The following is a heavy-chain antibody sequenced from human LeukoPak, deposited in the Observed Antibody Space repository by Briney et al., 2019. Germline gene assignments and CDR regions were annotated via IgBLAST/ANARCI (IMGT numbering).Heavy chain of an antibody. D-gene: IGHD5-24*01. V-gene: IGHV4-39*07. CDR2: IYHSGST. Sequence: KPSETLSLTCTVSGGSITRSNYYWVWIRQPPGKGLEWIGSIYHSGSTYYNPSLKSRVTISVDTSKNQFSLKLSSVTAADTAVYYCARQRRDGYNIDYWGQGTLVTVSS. CDR1: GGSITRSNYY. CDR3: ARQRRDGYNIDY. J-gene: IGHJ4*02.